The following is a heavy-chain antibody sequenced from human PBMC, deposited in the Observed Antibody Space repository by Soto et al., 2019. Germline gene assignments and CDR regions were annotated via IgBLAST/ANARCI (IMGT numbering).Heavy chain of an antibody. J-gene: IGHJ4*02. Sequence: GESLKISCAASGFTFSSYAMSWVRQAPGKGLEWVSAISGSGGSTYYADSVKGRFTISRDNSKNTLYLKMNSLRAEDTAFYYCAKALDYYGSGSYRVLDYWGQGTLVTVSS. D-gene: IGHD3-10*01. CDR3: AKALDYYGSGSYRVLDY. CDR2: ISGSGGST. V-gene: IGHV3-23*01. CDR1: GFTFSSYA.